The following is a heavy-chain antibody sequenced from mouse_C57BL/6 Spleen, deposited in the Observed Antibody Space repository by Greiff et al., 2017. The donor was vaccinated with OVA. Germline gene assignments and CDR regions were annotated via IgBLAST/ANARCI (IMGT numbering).Heavy chain of an antibody. CDR3: AREGNSYYSNYFDY. V-gene: IGHV3-6*01. CDR2: ISYDGSN. CDR1: GYSITSGYY. J-gene: IGHJ2*01. Sequence: EVKLLESGPGLVKPSQSLSLTCSVTGYSITSGYYWNWIRQFPGNKLEWMGYISYDGSNNYNPSLKNRNSITRDTSKNQFFLKLNSVTTEDTATYYCAREGNSYYSNYFDYWGQGTTLTVSA. D-gene: IGHD2-5*01.